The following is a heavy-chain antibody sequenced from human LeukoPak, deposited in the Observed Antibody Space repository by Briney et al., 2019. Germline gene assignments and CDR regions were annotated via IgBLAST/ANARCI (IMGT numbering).Heavy chain of an antibody. D-gene: IGHD6-19*01. V-gene: IGHV4-59*01. CDR1: GGSISSYY. CDR3: ARDPGVRYSSAWYFDL. Sequence: SETLSLTCTVSGGSISSYYWSWIRQPPGKGLEWIGYIYYSGSTSYNPSLKSRVTISVDTSKNQFSLKLSSVTAADTAVYYCARDPGVRYSSAWYFDLWGRGTLVTVSS. J-gene: IGHJ2*01. CDR2: IYYSGST.